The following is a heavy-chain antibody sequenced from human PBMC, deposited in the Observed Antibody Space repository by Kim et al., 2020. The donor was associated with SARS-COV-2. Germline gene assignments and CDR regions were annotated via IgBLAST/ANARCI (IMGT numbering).Heavy chain of an antibody. V-gene: IGHV3-49*03. J-gene: IGHJ6*02. CDR3: TRDLLHSSSWPYYYYYYGMDV. CDR2: IRSKAYGGTT. D-gene: IGHD6-13*01. CDR1: GFTFGDYA. Sequence: GGSLRLSCTASGFTFGDYAMSWFRQAPGKGLEWVGFIRSKAYGGTTEYAASVKGRFTISRDDSKSIAYLQMNSLKTEDTAVYYCTRDLLHSSSWPYYYYYYGMDVWGQGTTVTVSS.